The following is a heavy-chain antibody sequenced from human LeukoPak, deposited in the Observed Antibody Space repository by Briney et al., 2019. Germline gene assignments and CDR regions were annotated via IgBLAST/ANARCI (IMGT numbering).Heavy chain of an antibody. CDR3: ARHRLNWGYFDY. Sequence: ASVKVSCKASGYTFTGYYMHWVRQAPGQGLEWMGWINPNSGGTNYAQKFQGRVTMTRDTSINTAYMELSRLRSDDTAVYYCARHRLNWGYFDYWGQGTLVTVSS. CDR2: INPNSGGT. J-gene: IGHJ4*02. V-gene: IGHV1-2*02. D-gene: IGHD7-27*01. CDR1: GYTFTGYY.